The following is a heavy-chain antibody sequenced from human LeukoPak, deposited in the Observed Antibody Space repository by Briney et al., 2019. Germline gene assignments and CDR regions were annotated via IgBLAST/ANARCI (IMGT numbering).Heavy chain of an antibody. CDR2: ISWNSGSI. V-gene: IGHV3-9*01. J-gene: IGHJ4*02. CDR3: AKGIAVPGTFDY. Sequence: GGSLRLSCAASGFTFDDYAMHWVRQAPGKGLEWVSGISWNSGSIGYADSVKGRFTISRDNAKNSLFLQMNSLRPEDAALYYCAKGIAVPGTFDYWGQGTLVTVSS. CDR1: GFTFDDYA. D-gene: IGHD6-19*01.